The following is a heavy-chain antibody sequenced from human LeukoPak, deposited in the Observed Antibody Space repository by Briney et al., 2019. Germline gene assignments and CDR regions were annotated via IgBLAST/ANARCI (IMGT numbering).Heavy chain of an antibody. D-gene: IGHD6-13*01. CDR3: ARGPGIAAAGSSWFDP. V-gene: IGHV4-61*02. J-gene: IGHJ5*02. CDR1: GGSISSGSYY. CDR2: IYTSGST. Sequence: SETLSLTCTVSGGSISSGSYYWSWIRQPAGKGLEWIGRIYTSGSTNYNPSLKSRVTISVDTSKNQFSLKLSSVTAADTAVYYRARGPGIAAAGSSWFDPWGQGTLVTVSS.